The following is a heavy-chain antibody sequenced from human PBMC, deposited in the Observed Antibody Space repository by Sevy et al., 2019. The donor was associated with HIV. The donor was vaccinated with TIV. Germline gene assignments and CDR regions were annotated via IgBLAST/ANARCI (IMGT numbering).Heavy chain of an antibody. D-gene: IGHD3-10*01. CDR2: ISYDGSRK. V-gene: IGHV3-30*14. Sequence: GGCLRLYCAASGFTFSSYTMHWVRQAPGKGLECVAFISYDGSRKYYADSVKGRFTISRDNSKNTLYLQMNNLRAEDTAVFYCARDLALSGSYSWLAYWGQGTLVTVSS. J-gene: IGHJ4*02. CDR3: ARDLALSGSYSWLAY. CDR1: GFTFSSYT.